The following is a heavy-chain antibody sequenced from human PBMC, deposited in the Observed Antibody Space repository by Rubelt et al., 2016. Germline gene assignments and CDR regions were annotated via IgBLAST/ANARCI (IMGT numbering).Heavy chain of an antibody. Sequence: GGSLRLSCAASGFTFSSYSMNWVRQAPGKGLEWVSSISSSSSYIYYADSVKGRFTISRDNAKNSLYLQMNSLRAEDTAVYYCARDRELSEGLVRGPDFDYWGQGTLVTVSS. V-gene: IGHV3-21*01. CDR3: ARDRELSEGLVRGPDFDY. D-gene: IGHD3-16*02. CDR1: GFTFSSYS. CDR2: ISSSSSYI. J-gene: IGHJ4*02.